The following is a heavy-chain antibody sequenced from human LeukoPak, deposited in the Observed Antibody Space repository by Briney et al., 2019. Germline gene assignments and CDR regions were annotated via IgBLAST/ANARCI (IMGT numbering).Heavy chain of an antibody. Sequence: SETLSLTCAVYGGSFSGYYWSWIRQPPGKGLEWIGEINHSGSTNYNPSLKSRVTISVDTSKNQFPLKLSSVTAADTAVYYCARGPMVYVYWGQGTLVTVSS. CDR3: ARGPMVYVY. J-gene: IGHJ4*02. CDR2: INHSGST. CDR1: GGSFSGYY. D-gene: IGHD2-8*01. V-gene: IGHV4-34*01.